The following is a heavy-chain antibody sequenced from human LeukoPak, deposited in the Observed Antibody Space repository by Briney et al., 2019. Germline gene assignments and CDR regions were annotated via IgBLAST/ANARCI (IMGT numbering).Heavy chain of an antibody. D-gene: IGHD5-18*01. CDR3: AKRTAGYNYGPNWFDP. V-gene: IGHV3-21*01. J-gene: IGHJ5*02. CDR2: ISSSSIYI. Sequence: GGSLRLSCAASGFTFSDYSMNWVRQAPGKGLEWVSSISSSSIYIYYADSVKGRFTISRDNAENSLYLQMSSLRAEDTAVYYCAKRTAGYNYGPNWFDPWGQGTLVTVSS. CDR1: GFTFSDYS.